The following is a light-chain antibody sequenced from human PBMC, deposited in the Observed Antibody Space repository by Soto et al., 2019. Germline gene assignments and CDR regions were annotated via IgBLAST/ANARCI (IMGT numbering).Light chain of an antibody. CDR3: SSYAGSIYV. V-gene: IGLV2-8*01. J-gene: IGLJ1*01. CDR2: EVN. CDR1: SSDVGCYNY. Sequence: QSALTTPPSASGSPGQAVDISRTGTSSDVGCYNYVSWYQQHPGKAPKLMIYEVNRRPSVFPDRSSGSKAGNTASLTFAVLHAEDDAYYYCSSYAGSIYVFGAGTKVTVL.